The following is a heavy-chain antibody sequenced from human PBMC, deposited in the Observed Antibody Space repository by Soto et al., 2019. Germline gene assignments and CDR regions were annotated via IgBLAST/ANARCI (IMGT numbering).Heavy chain of an antibody. D-gene: IGHD1-7*01. V-gene: IGHV3-23*01. CDR3: AKNQERELPRVIDF. CDR2: MSGSSSTT. J-gene: IGHJ4*02. Sequence: GGSLRLSCATSGLTFSNYAMSWVRQAPGGGLEWVSSMSGSSSTTYYADSVRGRFTISRGRSKNTLYLQMSSLRAEDTALYYCAKNQERELPRVIDFWGQGTLVTVSS. CDR1: GLTFSNYA.